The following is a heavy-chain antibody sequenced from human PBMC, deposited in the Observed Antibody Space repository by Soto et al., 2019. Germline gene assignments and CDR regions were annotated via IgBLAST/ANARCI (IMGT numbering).Heavy chain of an antibody. V-gene: IGHV1-3*01. Sequence: ASVKVSCKASGYTFTRYAMHWVRQAPGQRLEWMGWINAGNGNTKYSQNFQGRVTITTDTSASTAYMELSSLRSEDTAVYYCARDGAVAGDSNFDYWGQGTLVTVSS. J-gene: IGHJ4*02. CDR2: INAGNGNT. CDR3: ARDGAVAGDSNFDY. CDR1: GYTFTRYA. D-gene: IGHD6-19*01.